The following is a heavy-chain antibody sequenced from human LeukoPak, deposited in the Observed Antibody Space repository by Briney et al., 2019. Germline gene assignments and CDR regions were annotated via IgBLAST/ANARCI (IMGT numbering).Heavy chain of an antibody. J-gene: IGHJ5*02. CDR2: INSDGSST. CDR3: AREDYDILTGYYDAGDNWFDP. D-gene: IGHD3-9*01. Sequence: GESLRLSCAASGFTFSSYWMHWVRQAPGKGLVWVSRINSDGSSTSYADSVKGRFTITRDNAKNTLYLQMNSLRAEDTAVYYCAREDYDILTGYYDAGDNWFDPWGQGTLVTVSS. CDR1: GFTFSSYW. V-gene: IGHV3-74*01.